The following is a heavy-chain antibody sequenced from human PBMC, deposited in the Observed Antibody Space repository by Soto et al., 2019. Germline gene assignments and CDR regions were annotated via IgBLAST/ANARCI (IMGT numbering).Heavy chain of an antibody. Sequence: LVKVSCKASGGTFSSYAISWVRQAPGQGLEWMGGIIPIFGTANYAQKFQGRVTITADESTSTAYMELSSLRSEDTAVYYCARDIGRFNWFDPWGQGTLVTVSS. CDR2: IIPIFGTA. D-gene: IGHD3-16*02. V-gene: IGHV1-69*13. CDR3: ARDIGRFNWFDP. J-gene: IGHJ5*02. CDR1: GGTFSSYA.